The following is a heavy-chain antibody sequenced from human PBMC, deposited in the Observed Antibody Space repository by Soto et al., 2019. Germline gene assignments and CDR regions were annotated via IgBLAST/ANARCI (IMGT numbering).Heavy chain of an antibody. V-gene: IGHV1-18*01. CDR2: ISAYNGNT. CDR1: GYTFTSYG. Sequence: ASVKVSCKASGYTFTSYGISWVRQAPGQGLEWMGWISAYNGNTNYAQKLQGRVTMTTDKSTNTAYMELRSLRPEDTALYYCAKSLVFVDHAYMDVWGKGTTVTVSS. CDR3: AKSLVFVDHAYMDV. D-gene: IGHD2-21*01. J-gene: IGHJ6*03.